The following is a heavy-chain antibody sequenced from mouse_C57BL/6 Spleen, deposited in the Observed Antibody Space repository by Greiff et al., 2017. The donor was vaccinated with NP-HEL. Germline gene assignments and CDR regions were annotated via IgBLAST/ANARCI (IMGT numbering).Heavy chain of an antibody. V-gene: IGHV3-6*01. J-gene: IGHJ3*01. CDR3: ARRHYDYDGAWFAY. Sequence: EVKLQESGPGLVKPSQSLSLTCSVTGYSITSGYYWNWIRQFPGNKLEWMGYISYDGSNNYNPSLKNRISITRDTSKNQFFLKLNSVTTEDTATYYWARRHYDYDGAWFAYWGQGTLVTVSA. CDR1: GYSITSGYY. CDR2: ISYDGSN. D-gene: IGHD2-4*01.